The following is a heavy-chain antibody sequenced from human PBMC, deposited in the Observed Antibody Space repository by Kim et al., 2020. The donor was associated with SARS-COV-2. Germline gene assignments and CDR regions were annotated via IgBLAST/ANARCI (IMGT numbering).Heavy chain of an antibody. J-gene: IGHJ6*02. V-gene: IGHV3-21*01. CDR1: GFTFSSYS. CDR3: ARDSSGSYNPGYYGMDV. CDR2: ISSSSSYI. Sequence: GGSLRLSCAASGFTFSSYSMNWVRQAPGKGLEWVSSISSSSSYIYYADSVKGRFTISRDNAKNSLYLQMNSLRAEDTAVYYCARDSSGSYNPGYYGMDVWGQGTTVTVSS. D-gene: IGHD3-10*01.